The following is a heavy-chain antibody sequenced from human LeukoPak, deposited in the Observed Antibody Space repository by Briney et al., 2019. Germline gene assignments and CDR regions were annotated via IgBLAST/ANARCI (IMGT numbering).Heavy chain of an antibody. V-gene: IGHV4-34*01. J-gene: IGHJ4*02. CDR2: INHSGST. Sequence: RPSETLSLTCAVYGGSFSGYYWSWIRQPPGKGLEWIGEINHSGSTNYNPSLKSRVTISVDTSKNQFSLELSSVTAADTAVYYCARGVGYYYDSSGERSYFDYWGQGTLVTVSS. D-gene: IGHD3-22*01. CDR3: ARGVGYYYDSSGERSYFDY. CDR1: GGSFSGYY.